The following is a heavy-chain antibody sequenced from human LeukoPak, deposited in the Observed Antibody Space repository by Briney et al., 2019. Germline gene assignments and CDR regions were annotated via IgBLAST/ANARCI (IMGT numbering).Heavy chain of an antibody. D-gene: IGHD3-10*01. V-gene: IGHV1-8*01. Sequence: GASVKVSCKASGYTFTSYDINWVRQASGQGLEWLGWMNPNSGNTGYAQKFQGRVTMTRNTSISTAYMELSSLRSEDTAVYYCARVSPYYFDSGSFYSDRYNWFDPWGQGTLVTVSS. J-gene: IGHJ5*02. CDR1: GYTFTSYD. CDR2: MNPNSGNT. CDR3: ARVSPYYFDSGSFYSDRYNWFDP.